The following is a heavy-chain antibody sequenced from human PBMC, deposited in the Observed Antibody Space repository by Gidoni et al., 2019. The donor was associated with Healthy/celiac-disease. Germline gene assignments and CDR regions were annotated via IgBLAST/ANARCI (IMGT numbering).Heavy chain of an antibody. J-gene: IGHJ4*02. D-gene: IGHD3-10*01. CDR2: ISYDGSNK. CDR3: ARDHGSGSYSDHYFDY. V-gene: IGHV3-30-3*01. Sequence: QVQLVESGGGVVQPGRSLRLSCAASGFTFSSSAMHWVRQAPGKGLEWVAVISYDGSNKYYADSVKGRFTISRDNSKNTLYLQMNSLRAEDTAVYYCARDHGSGSYSDHYFDYWGQGTLVTVSS. CDR1: GFTFSSSA.